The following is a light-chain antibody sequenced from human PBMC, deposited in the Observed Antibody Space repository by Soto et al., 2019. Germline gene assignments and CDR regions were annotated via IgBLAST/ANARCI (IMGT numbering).Light chain of an antibody. J-gene: IGKJ5*01. Sequence: EIVLTQSPATLSLSPGERATLSCRASQSVSRYLAWYQQKPGQAPRLLIYDASNRATGIPARFSGSGSGTDFTFTISNLQPEDIATYYCQQYDNLPITFGQGTRLEI. CDR1: QSVSRY. V-gene: IGKV3-11*01. CDR2: DAS. CDR3: QQYDNLPIT.